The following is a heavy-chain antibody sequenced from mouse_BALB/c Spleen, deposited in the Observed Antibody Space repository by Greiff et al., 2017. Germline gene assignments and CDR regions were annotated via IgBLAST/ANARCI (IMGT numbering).Heavy chain of an antibody. Sequence: QVHVKQSGPGLVQPSQSLSITCTVSGFSLTSYGVHWVRQSPGKGLEWLGVIWSGGSTDYNAAFISRLSISKDNSKSQVFFKMNSLQANDTAIYYDARDYYGRDYYAMDYWGQGTSVTVSA. CDR3: ARDYYGRDYYAMDY. J-gene: IGHJ4*01. V-gene: IGHV2-2*02. CDR2: IWSGGST. CDR1: GFSLTSYG. D-gene: IGHD1-2*01.